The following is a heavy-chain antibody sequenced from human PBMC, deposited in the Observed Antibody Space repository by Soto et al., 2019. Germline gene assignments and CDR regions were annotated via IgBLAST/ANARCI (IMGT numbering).Heavy chain of an antibody. Sequence: ASVKVSCKASGYTFTGYYMHWVRQAPGQGLEWMGWINPNSGGTNYAQKFQGWVTMTRDTSISTAYMELSRLRSGDTAVYYCARGSGTPLRYYYYGMDVWGQGTTVTVS. CDR2: INPNSGGT. CDR1: GYTFTGYY. D-gene: IGHD2-15*01. CDR3: ARGSGTPLRYYYYGMDV. V-gene: IGHV1-2*04. J-gene: IGHJ6*02.